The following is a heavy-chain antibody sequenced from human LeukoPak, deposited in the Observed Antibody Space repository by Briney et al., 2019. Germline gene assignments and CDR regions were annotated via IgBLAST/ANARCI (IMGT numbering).Heavy chain of an antibody. J-gene: IGHJ4*02. CDR1: GFTFTTFW. Sequence: GGSLRLSCAASGFTFTTFWMSWVRQAPGKGLEWVANIKQDGSERYYVDSVKGRFTISRDNAKNSLFLQMNSLRVEDTALYYCARGPGWNSGTPRYFDYWGQGTLVTVSS. CDR2: IKQDGSER. CDR3: ARGPGWNSGTPRYFDY. D-gene: IGHD1-26*01. V-gene: IGHV3-7*03.